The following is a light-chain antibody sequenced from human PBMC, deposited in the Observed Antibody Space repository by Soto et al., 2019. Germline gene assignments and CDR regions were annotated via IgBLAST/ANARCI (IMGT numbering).Light chain of an antibody. CDR1: QSVSSSY. CDR2: GAS. Sequence: EIVLTQSPGTLSLSPGERATLSCRASQSVSSSYLAWYQQKPGQAPRLLIYGASSRATGLPDRFSGSGSGTDFTLHISSLEAEDFAVFYCQQYGSSLLFTFGPGTKVDIK. V-gene: IGKV3-20*01. J-gene: IGKJ3*01. CDR3: QQYGSSLLFT.